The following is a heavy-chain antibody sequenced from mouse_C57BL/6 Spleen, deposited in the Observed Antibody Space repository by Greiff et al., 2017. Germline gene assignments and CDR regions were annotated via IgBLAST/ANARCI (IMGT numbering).Heavy chain of an antibody. CDR1: GFTFSSYA. V-gene: IGHV5-9-1*02. CDR2: ISSGGDYI. J-gene: IGHJ1*03. CDR3: TNGNYGYFDV. D-gene: IGHD2-1*01. Sequence: EVKVVESGAGLVKPGGSLKLSCAASGFTFSSYAMSWVRQTPEKRLEWVAYISSGGDYIYYADTVKGRFTISRDNARNTLYLQMSSLKSEDTAMYYCTNGNYGYFDVWGTGTTVTVSS.